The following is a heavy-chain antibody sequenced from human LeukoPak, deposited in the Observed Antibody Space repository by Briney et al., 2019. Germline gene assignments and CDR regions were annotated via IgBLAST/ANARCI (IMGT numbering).Heavy chain of an antibody. CDR1: GGSISSSNW. J-gene: IGHJ4*02. D-gene: IGHD3-10*01. Sequence: SGTLSLTCAVSGGSISSSNWWSWVRQPPWKGLEWIGEIYHSGSTNYNPSLKSRVTISVDKSKNQFSLKLSSVTAADTAVYYCARGDYSGSYYSSACFDYWGQGTLVTVSS. CDR2: IYHSGST. CDR3: ARGDYSGSYYSSACFDY. V-gene: IGHV4-4*02.